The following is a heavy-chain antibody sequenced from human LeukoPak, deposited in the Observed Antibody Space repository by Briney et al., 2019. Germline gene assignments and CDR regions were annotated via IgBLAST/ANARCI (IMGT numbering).Heavy chain of an antibody. Sequence: GGSLRLSCAASGFTFRIYGMHWVRQAPGKGLEWVAFIRYDGSNKYYADSVKGRFTISRDNSKNTLYLQMNSLRVEDTAVYYCAKDQYDYIWGSYPRAFDYWGQGTLVTVSS. V-gene: IGHV3-30*02. D-gene: IGHD3-16*02. CDR1: GFTFRIYG. CDR2: IRYDGSNK. J-gene: IGHJ4*02. CDR3: AKDQYDYIWGSYPRAFDY.